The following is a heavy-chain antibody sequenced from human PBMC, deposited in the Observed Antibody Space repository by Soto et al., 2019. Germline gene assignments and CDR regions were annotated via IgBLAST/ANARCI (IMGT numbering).Heavy chain of an antibody. CDR1: GFTFSSYS. Sequence: ASVKVSCAASGFTFSSYSMNWVRQAPGKGLEWVSSVSSSSSYIYYADSVKGRFTISRDNAKNSLYLQMNSLRAEDTAVYYCARPNCSGGSCYGYYYYYYMDVWGKGTTVTVSS. J-gene: IGHJ6*03. CDR3: ARPNCSGGSCYGYYYYYYMDV. CDR2: VSSSSSYI. V-gene: IGHV3-21*01. D-gene: IGHD2-15*01.